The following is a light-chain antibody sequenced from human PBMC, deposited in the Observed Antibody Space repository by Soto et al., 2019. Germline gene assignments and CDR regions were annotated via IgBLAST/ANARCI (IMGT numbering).Light chain of an antibody. Sequence: SVLTKPASVYGSPGRSITISCTGTSSDVGGYNYVSWYQQHPGKAPKLMIYDVSNRPSGVSNRFSGSKSGNTASLTISGLQAEDEADYYCSSYTSSSTPCVFGTGTKVTVL. CDR3: SSYTSSSTPCV. V-gene: IGLV2-14*01. J-gene: IGLJ1*01. CDR2: DVS. CDR1: SSDVGGYNY.